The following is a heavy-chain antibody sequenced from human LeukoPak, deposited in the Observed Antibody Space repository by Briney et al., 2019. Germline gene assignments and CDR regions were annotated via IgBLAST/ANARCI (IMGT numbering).Heavy chain of an antibody. J-gene: IGHJ6*02. V-gene: IGHV3-30-3*01. CDR3: ARATRTLEGGPPADYYYYGMDV. CDR2: ISYDGSNK. Sequence: GRSRRLSCAASGFTFSSYAMHWVRQAPGKGLEWVAVISYDGSNKYYADSAKGRFTISRDNSKNTLYLQMNRLRAAATAVYYCARATRTLEGGPPADYYYYGMDVWGQGTTVTVSS. D-gene: IGHD2-15*01. CDR1: GFTFSSYA.